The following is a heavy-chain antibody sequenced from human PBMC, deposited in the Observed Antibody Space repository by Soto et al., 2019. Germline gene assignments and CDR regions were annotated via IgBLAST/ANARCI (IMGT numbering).Heavy chain of an antibody. Sequence: QVQLQESGPGLVKPSQTLSLTCIVSSGSINSGDYYWSWIRQPPGKGLEWIGYIYYSGSTYYNPSLKSRVTIAGDTAKNQFALKRSAVTVADTAVYDCAGVPEYSNWEATYYFDSGGQGSLVTVAS. CDR2: IYYSGST. D-gene: IGHD1-1*01. J-gene: IGHJ4*02. CDR3: AGVPEYSNWEATYYFDS. CDR1: SGSINSGDYY. V-gene: IGHV4-30-4*08.